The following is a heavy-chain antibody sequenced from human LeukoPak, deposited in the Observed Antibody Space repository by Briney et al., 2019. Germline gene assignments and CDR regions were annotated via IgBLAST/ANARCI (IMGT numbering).Heavy chain of an antibody. CDR3: AKAAPVNIVVVPAANS. CDR2: INNDGSST. V-gene: IGHV3-74*01. J-gene: IGHJ4*02. Sequence: GGSLRLSCAASGFTFSSYWMHWVRQAPGKGLVWVSRINNDGSSTSYADSVKGRFTISRDNAKNTLYLQMNSLRAEDTAVYYCAKAAPVNIVVVPAANSWGQGTLVTASS. CDR1: GFTFSSYW. D-gene: IGHD2-2*01.